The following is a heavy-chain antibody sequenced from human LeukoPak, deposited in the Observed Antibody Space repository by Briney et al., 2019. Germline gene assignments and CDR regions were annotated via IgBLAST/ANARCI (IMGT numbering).Heavy chain of an antibody. J-gene: IGHJ4*02. CDR3: ARRLRFAEGAYFDY. CDR1: GYSFSRYW. Sequence: GESLKISCKGSGYSFSRYWIGWVRQVPGKGLEWMGITYPGDSDTAYSPSLQGQVTISADKSITTAYLQWSSLKASDTGIYYCARRLRFAEGAYFDYWGQGTLVTVSS. D-gene: IGHD3-16*01. CDR2: TYPGDSDT. V-gene: IGHV5-51*01.